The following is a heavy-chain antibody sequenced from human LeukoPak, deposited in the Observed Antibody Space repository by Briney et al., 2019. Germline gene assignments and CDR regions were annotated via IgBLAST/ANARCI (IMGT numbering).Heavy chain of an antibody. V-gene: IGHV3-23*01. CDR1: GFTFSSYA. Sequence: GGSLRLSCAASGFTFSSYAMSWVRQAPGKGLEWVSAISGSGGSTYYADPVKGRFTISRDNSKNTLYLQMNSLRAEDTAVYYCAKDQTGYSSSWYGWAFDYWGQGTLVTVSS. CDR2: ISGSGGST. D-gene: IGHD6-13*01. J-gene: IGHJ4*02. CDR3: AKDQTGYSSSWYGWAFDY.